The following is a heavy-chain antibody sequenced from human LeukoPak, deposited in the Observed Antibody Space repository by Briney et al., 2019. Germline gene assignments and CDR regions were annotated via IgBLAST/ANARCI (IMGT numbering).Heavy chain of an antibody. J-gene: IGHJ5*02. CDR2: MNPNSGNT. V-gene: IGHV1-8*01. Sequence: ASVKVSCKASGYTFTSYDINWVRQATGQGLEWMGWMNPNSGNTGYAQKFQGRVTMTRNTSISTAYMELSSLRSEDTAVYYCARGDPQYPKGWFDPWGQGTLVTVSS. CDR1: GYTFTSYD. CDR3: ARGDPQYPKGWFDP. D-gene: IGHD2-2*01.